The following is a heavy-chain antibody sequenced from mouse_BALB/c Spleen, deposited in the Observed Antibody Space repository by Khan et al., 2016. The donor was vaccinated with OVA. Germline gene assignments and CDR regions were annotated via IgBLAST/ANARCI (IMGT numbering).Heavy chain of an antibody. Sequence: EVQLQESGPGLVKPSQTVSLTCTVTGISITTGNYRWSWIRQFPGNKLEWIGNIYYSGTITYNPSLTSRTTFTSDTSKSQFFLEMNSLTAEYTATYIWSRDYGSLYWYFDVWGEGTTVTVSS. D-gene: IGHD1-1*01. V-gene: IGHV3-5*02. CDR1: GISITTGNYR. CDR2: IYYSGTI. CDR3: SRDYGSLYWYFDV. J-gene: IGHJ1*01.